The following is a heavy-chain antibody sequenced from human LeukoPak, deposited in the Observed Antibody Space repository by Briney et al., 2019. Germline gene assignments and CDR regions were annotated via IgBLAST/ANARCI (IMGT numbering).Heavy chain of an antibody. Sequence: PSETLSLTCTVSGVSISSGGYYWSWIRQHPGKGLEWIGYFYYTGSTYYNPSLKSRLTISVDTSKNQFSLKLSSVTAADTAVYYCARAGGFFSPFGYWGQGTLVTVSS. CDR3: ARAGGFFSPFGY. CDR1: GVSISSGGYY. J-gene: IGHJ4*02. CDR2: FYYTGST. V-gene: IGHV4-31*03. D-gene: IGHD3-3*01.